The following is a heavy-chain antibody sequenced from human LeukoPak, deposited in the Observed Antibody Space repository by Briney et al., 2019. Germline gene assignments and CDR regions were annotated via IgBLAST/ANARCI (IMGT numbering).Heavy chain of an antibody. Sequence: GGSLRLSCAASGFTFSSYSMNWVRQAPGKGLEWVSSISSSSSYIYYADSVKGRFTISRDNAKNSLYLQMNSLRAEDTAVYYCAREQKDYDFWSGYYNGYFDYWGQGTLVTVSS. D-gene: IGHD3-3*01. J-gene: IGHJ4*02. CDR3: AREQKDYDFWSGYYNGYFDY. CDR2: ISSSSSYI. V-gene: IGHV3-21*01. CDR1: GFTFSSYS.